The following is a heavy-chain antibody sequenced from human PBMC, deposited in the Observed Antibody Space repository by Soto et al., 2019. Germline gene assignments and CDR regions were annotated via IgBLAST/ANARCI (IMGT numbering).Heavy chain of an antibody. CDR1: GFTFRPYT. D-gene: IGHD2-15*01. Sequence: EVQLVESGGGLVKPGGSLRLSCISSGFTFRPYTMNWVRQAPGQGLEWVSGIRGFSPYTFYAGSVKGRFTISRDNAKNSLYLQMNSLRAEDTAVYYCARDRGYDAHDYYYNAMDVWGQGTTVTVSS. J-gene: IGHJ6*02. CDR3: ARDRGYDAHDYYYNAMDV. V-gene: IGHV3-21*01. CDR2: IRGFSPYT.